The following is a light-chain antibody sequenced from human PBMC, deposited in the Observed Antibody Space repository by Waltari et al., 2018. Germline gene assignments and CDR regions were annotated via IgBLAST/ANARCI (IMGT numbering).Light chain of an antibody. CDR3: QAADNSGTLNWV. V-gene: IGLV3-25*03. CDR2: KDS. J-gene: IGLJ3*02. CDR1: ALAKHH. Sequence: SFELTQPPSVSVSPGQTARITCPADALAKHHAYWDHQKAGQAPLVVIYKDSERPSGIPERFSGSSSGTTVTLTISGVQAEDEADYYCQAADNSGTLNWVFGGGTKLTVL.